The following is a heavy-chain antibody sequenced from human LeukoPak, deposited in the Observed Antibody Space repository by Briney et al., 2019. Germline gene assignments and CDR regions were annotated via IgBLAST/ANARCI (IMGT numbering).Heavy chain of an antibody. Sequence: SETLSLTCTVSGGSISSSSYYWAWIRQPPGKGLEWIGGIYYSGSTPYNTALKSRVTISVDTSNNHFSLKLSSVTAADTAVYYCAASNAGYSSGWYTNLFDPWGQGTLVTVSS. CDR2: IYYSGST. J-gene: IGHJ5*02. D-gene: IGHD6-19*01. CDR1: GGSISSSSYY. CDR3: AASNAGYSSGWYTNLFDP. V-gene: IGHV4-39*02.